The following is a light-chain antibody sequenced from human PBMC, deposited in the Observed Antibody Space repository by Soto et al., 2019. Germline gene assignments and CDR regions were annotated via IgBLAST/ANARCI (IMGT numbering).Light chain of an antibody. CDR2: EVS. CDR1: SSDVGGYNY. Sequence: QSALTQPASVSGSPGQSITISCTGTSSDVGGYNYVSWYQQHPGKAPKLMIYEVSNRPSGVSNRFSGSKSGNTASLTISGRHAEDDGDYYCSSYTSSSTLVVFGGGTKLTVL. CDR3: SSYTSSSTLVV. J-gene: IGLJ2*01. V-gene: IGLV2-14*01.